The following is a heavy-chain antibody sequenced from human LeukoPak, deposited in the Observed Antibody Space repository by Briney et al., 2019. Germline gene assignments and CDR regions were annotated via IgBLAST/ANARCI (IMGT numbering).Heavy chain of an antibody. CDR3: ARHLDTMVRGVIIPYYFDY. Sequence: SETLTLTCTVSGGSISSSSYYWGWIRQPPGKGLEWTRSIYYSCITYYNPSLKSRVTLSVDTSKNQFSLKLSSVTAADTAVYYCARHLDTMVRGVIIPYYFDYWGQGTLVTVSS. CDR1: GGSISSSSYY. V-gene: IGHV4-39*01. J-gene: IGHJ4*02. D-gene: IGHD3-10*01. CDR2: IYYSCIT.